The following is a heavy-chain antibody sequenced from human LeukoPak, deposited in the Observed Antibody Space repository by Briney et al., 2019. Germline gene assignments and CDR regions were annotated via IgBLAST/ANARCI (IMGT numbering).Heavy chain of an antibody. CDR3: VRSGVTYYGSKDYKWPDASDI. CDR2: IHSNGAT. CDR1: AGSRSNYY. J-gene: IGHJ3*02. V-gene: IGHV4-4*09. Sequence: NASETLSLTCSVSAGSRSNYYWSWIRQPPGKGLEWIGHIHSNGATSYNPSVKGRVSLSVDTSKNQFSLTLSSVSAADSAVYYCVRSGVTYYGSKDYKWPDASDIWGQGTMVTVSS. D-gene: IGHD3-3*01.